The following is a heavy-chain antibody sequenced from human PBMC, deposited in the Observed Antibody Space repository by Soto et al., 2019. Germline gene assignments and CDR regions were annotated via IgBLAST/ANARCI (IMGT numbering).Heavy chain of an antibody. J-gene: IGHJ4*02. V-gene: IGHV3-74*01. D-gene: IGHD1-26*01. CDR2: INGDVSSI. CDR1: GFTFNTHW. CDR3: EAASTHAASVARDF. Sequence: GGSLRLSCAASGFTFNTHWMHWVRQAPGKGLVWVARINGDVSSISYADSVKGRLTISRDNARNTLYLQMSNLRVEDTAVYYCEAASTHAASVARDFWGQGTLVTVSS.